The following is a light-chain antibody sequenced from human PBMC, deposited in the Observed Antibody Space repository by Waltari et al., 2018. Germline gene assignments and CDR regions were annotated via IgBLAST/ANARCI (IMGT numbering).Light chain of an antibody. V-gene: IGKV3-15*01. CDR1: QSVSTN. J-gene: IGKJ2*01. CDR3: HQYDKWPPRYT. Sequence: VVLTQSPATLSVSPGDRATLSCRASQSVSTNLAWYQQKPGQAPRLLIFAASTRATGVPVRFSGSGSGTEVTLSISSLQSEDFAVYYCHQYDKWPPRYTFGPGTRLDIK. CDR2: AAS.